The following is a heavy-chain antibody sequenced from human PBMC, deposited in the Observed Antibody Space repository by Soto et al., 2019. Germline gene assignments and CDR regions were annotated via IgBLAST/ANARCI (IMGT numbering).Heavy chain of an antibody. Sequence: GGSLRLSCAASGFTFSSYGMHWVRQAPGKGLEWVAVISYDGSNKYYADSVKGRFTISRDNSKNTLYLQMNSLRAEDTAVYYCAKDLFFWSGFNYYGMDVWGQGTTVTVSS. J-gene: IGHJ6*02. D-gene: IGHD3-3*01. CDR3: AKDLFFWSGFNYYGMDV. CDR2: ISYDGSNK. CDR1: GFTFSSYG. V-gene: IGHV3-30*18.